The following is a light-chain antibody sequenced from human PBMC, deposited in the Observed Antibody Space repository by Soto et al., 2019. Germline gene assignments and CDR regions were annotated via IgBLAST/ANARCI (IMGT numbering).Light chain of an antibody. V-gene: IGLV3-21*04. Sequence: SYELTQPPSVSVAPGKTARITCGGNNIGSKSVHWYQQKPGQAPVLVIYYDSDRPSGIPERFSGSKSGNTATLTISRVEAGDEADYYCQVWDSSSDHVVSGGGTQLTVL. CDR3: QVWDSSSDHVV. CDR2: YDS. J-gene: IGLJ2*01. CDR1: NIGSKS.